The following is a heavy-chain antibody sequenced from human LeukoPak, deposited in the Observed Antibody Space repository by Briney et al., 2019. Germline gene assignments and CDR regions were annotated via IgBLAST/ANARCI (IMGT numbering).Heavy chain of an antibody. CDR2: ISSSSSYI. D-gene: IGHD1-26*01. V-gene: IGHV3-21*04. CDR3: AKDRGLYSGSYYYFDY. J-gene: IGHJ4*02. Sequence: GSLRLSCAASGFTFSSYSMNWVRQAPGKGLEWVSSISSSSSYIYYADSVKGRFTISRDNGKNSLYLQMNSLRAEDTAVYYCAKDRGLYSGSYYYFDYWGQGTLVTVSS. CDR1: GFTFSSYS.